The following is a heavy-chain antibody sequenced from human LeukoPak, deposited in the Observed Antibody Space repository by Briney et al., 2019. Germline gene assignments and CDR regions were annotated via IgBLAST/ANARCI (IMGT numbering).Heavy chain of an antibody. V-gene: IGHV3-53*01. D-gene: IGHD5/OR15-5a*01. CDR2: IYSDGTT. CDR3: ARDVYYFDY. Sequence: GGSLRLSCAASGFTVSTNYMSWVRQAPEKGLEWVSLIYSDGTTNYADSVKGRFTISRDNSKNTLFLQMNSLRAEDTAVYYCARDVYYFDYWGQGTLVTVSS. J-gene: IGHJ4*02. CDR1: GFTVSTNY.